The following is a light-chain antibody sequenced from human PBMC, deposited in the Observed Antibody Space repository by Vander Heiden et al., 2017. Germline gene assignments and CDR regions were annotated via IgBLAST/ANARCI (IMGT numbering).Light chain of an antibody. J-gene: IGKJ1*01. CDR3: EQYGSSPRT. CDR2: GIS. V-gene: IGKV3-20*01. Sequence: DIVLTQPPGTPSLSPGERATLPCRASQSVVDNYFAWYQQKPGQAPRLLIYGISFRATGIPDRFSGSGSGTDFTLTISRLEPEDFAVYYCEQYGSSPRTFGQGTKVEIK. CDR1: QSVVDNY.